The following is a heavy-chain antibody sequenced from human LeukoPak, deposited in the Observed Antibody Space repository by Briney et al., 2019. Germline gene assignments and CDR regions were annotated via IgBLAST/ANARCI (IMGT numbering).Heavy chain of an antibody. CDR2: IKQDGGEK. Sequence: AGGSLRLSCAASGFTFSTYWMNWVRQAPGKGLEWVANIKQDGGEKYYVDSVKGRFTISRDNAKNSLFLPMNSLRAEDTAVYYCARVSGITGTTWYYSYMDVWGKGTTVTVSS. D-gene: IGHD1-7*01. J-gene: IGHJ6*03. CDR3: ARVSGITGTTWYYSYMDV. V-gene: IGHV3-7*01. CDR1: GFTFSTYW.